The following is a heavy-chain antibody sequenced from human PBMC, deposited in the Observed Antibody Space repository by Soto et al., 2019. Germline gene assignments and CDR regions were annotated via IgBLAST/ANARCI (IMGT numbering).Heavy chain of an antibody. CDR3: ARDSFLPQNIVVVTPHFDY. Sequence: GGSLRLSCAASGFTFSSYSMNWVRQAPGKGLEWVSSISSSSSYIYYADSVKGRFTISRDNAKNSLYLQMNSLRAEDTAVYYCARDSFLPQNIVVVTPHFDYWGQGTLVTVSS. J-gene: IGHJ4*02. CDR1: GFTFSSYS. V-gene: IGHV3-21*01. CDR2: ISSSSSYI. D-gene: IGHD2-2*01.